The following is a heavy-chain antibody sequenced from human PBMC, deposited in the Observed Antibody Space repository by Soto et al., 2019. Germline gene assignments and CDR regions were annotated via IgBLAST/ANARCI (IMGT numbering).Heavy chain of an antibody. J-gene: IGHJ4*02. CDR3: VRVNTNYYFDY. D-gene: IGHD4-4*01. V-gene: IGHV3-72*01. Sequence: GESLKISCAASGFTFSDHYMDWVRQAPGKGLEWVARTRNKLRGHTTEYAASVKGRFTVSRDDSENSLYLLMNSLETEDTAVYYCVRVNTNYYFDYWGQGTLVTVSS. CDR2: TRNKLRGHTT. CDR1: GFTFSDHY.